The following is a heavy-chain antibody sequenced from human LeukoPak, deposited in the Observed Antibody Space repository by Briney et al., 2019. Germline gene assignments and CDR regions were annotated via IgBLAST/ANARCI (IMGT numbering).Heavy chain of an antibody. D-gene: IGHD2-15*01. CDR3: TALRYSVIDY. V-gene: IGHV3-49*04. Sequence: GGSLRLSCTASGFTFGDYAMSWVRQAPGKGLEWVGFIRSKAYGGTTEYAASVKGRFTISRDDSKSIAYLQMNSLKTKDTAVYYCTALRYSVIDYWGQGTLVTVSS. CDR1: GFTFGDYA. CDR2: IRSKAYGGTT. J-gene: IGHJ4*02.